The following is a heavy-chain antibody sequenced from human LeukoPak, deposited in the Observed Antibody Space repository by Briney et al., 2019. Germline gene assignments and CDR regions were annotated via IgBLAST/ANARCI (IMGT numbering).Heavy chain of an antibody. D-gene: IGHD3-10*01. CDR2: IYYSGST. CDR3: ARHILNYGSGSPFDY. J-gene: IGHJ4*02. V-gene: IGHV4-39*01. CDR1: GFAFSSYE. Sequence: GSLRLSCAASGFAFSSYEMNWVRQPPGKGLEWIGSIYYSGSTYYNPSLKSRVTISVDTSKNQFSLKLSSVTAADTAVYYCARHILNYGSGSPFDYWGQGTLVTVSS.